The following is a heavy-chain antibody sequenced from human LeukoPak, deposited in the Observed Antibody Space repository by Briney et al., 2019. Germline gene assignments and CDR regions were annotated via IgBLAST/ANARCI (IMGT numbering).Heavy chain of an antibody. V-gene: IGHV1-2*02. CDR2: INPNSGGT. CDR1: GGTFSSYA. Sequence: ASVKVSCKASGGTFSSYAISWVRQAPGQGLEWMGGINPNSGGTNYAQKFQGRVTMTRDTSISTAYMELSRLKSDDTAVYYCARAGLSLGYRTDYWGQGTLVTVSS. D-gene: IGHD5-12*01. CDR3: ARAGLSLGYRTDY. J-gene: IGHJ4*02.